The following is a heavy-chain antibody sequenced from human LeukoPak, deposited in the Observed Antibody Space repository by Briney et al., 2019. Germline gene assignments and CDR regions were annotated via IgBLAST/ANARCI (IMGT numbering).Heavy chain of an antibody. Sequence: SETLSLTCTVSGVSISSDYWSWLRQPAGKGLEWIGRIYISGSTNYNPSLKSRVTMSVDMSKNQFSLKLRSVTAADTAVYYCGDSSGWYGDYWGQGTLVTVSS. D-gene: IGHD6-19*01. CDR3: GDSSGWYGDY. CDR2: IYISGST. V-gene: IGHV4-4*07. J-gene: IGHJ4*02. CDR1: GVSISSDY.